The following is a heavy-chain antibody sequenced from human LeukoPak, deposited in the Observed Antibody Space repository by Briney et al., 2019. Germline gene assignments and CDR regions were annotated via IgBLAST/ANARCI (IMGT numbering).Heavy chain of an antibody. CDR3: ARWGLTPITMIDP. Sequence: SPSLSLIPSVSSGSISTGVYYRRSIRQHRETFMGWIGYIYYSRSSNYNPSLKNLVTISVDTSTNQFSLKLSSVTAADTAVYYGARWGLTPITMIDPWGQGTLVTVSS. J-gene: IGHJ5*02. V-gene: IGHV4-31*01. CDR1: SGSISTGVYY. D-gene: IGHD3-22*01. CDR2: IYYSRSS.